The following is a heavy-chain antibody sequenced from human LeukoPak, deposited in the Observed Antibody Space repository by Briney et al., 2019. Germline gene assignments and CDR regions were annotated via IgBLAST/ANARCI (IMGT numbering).Heavy chain of an antibody. J-gene: IGHJ4*02. Sequence: PSETLSLTCSVSDGSIRTHYWSWIRQSPGQGLEWIGNIYYRGDINYNPSLKSRVIISIDTYKNQFSLKVTSLTDADTAVYYCATNKDWAEADWGQGTLVIVSS. D-gene: IGHD3/OR15-3a*01. CDR3: ATNKDWAEAD. V-gene: IGHV4-59*11. CDR2: IYYRGDI. CDR1: DGSIRTHY.